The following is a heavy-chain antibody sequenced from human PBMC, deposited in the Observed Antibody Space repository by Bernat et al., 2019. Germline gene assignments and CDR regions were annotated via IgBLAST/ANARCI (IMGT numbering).Heavy chain of an antibody. V-gene: IGHV3-21*01. CDR2: ISSSSSYI. D-gene: IGHD4-17*01. CDR3: ARDRNDLTYDYGDYHDY. J-gene: IGHJ4*02. CDR1: GFTFSSYS. Sequence: EVQLVESGGGLVKPGGSLRLSCAASGFTFSSYSMNWVRQAPGKGLEWVSSISSSSSYIYYAESVKGRFTISRDNAKNSLYLQLNSLRAEDTAVYYWARDRNDLTYDYGDYHDYWGQGTLVTVSS.